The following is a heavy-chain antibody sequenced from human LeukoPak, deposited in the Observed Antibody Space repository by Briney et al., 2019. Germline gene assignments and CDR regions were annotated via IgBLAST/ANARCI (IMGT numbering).Heavy chain of an antibody. D-gene: IGHD5-18*01. CDR2: ISYDGSNK. CDR1: GFSFSNYG. CDR3: AKDDGYSYGSLDY. J-gene: IGHJ4*02. V-gene: IGHV3-30*18. Sequence: GRSLRLSCAASGFSFSNYGMHWVRQAPGKGLEWVAVISYDGSNKYYADSVKGRFTISRDNSKNTLYLQMNSLRAEDTAVYYCAKDDGYSYGSLDYWGQGTLVTVSS.